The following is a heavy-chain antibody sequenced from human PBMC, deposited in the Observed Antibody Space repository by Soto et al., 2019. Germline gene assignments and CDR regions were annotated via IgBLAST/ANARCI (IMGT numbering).Heavy chain of an antibody. V-gene: IGHV1-69*12. CDR2: FIPIFGTA. CDR3: AKRGAGYHRYWYFDL. CDR1: GGTFSSYA. D-gene: IGHD5-12*01. J-gene: IGHJ2*01. Sequence: QVQLVQSGAEVKKPGSSVTVSCKASGGTFSSYAISWVRQAPGQGLEWVGGFIPIFGTANYEQKFQGRVTITADESTSTAYMGLSSLSSEDTTVYYCAKRGAGYHRYWYFDLWGRGTLVTVS.